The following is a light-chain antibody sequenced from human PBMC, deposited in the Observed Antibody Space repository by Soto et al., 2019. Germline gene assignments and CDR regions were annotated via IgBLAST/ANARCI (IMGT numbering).Light chain of an antibody. CDR3: QDSSTSPWP. Sequence: EIVMTQSPGTLSLSPGERATLSCRAVQSVTSIYLAWYQQKPGQAPRLLIYGTSFRASGIPDRFRGSGSGTDFTLTISSLEPEDSAVYYCQDSSTSPWPFGQGTKVDI. CDR2: GTS. J-gene: IGKJ1*01. CDR1: QSVTSIY. V-gene: IGKV3-20*01.